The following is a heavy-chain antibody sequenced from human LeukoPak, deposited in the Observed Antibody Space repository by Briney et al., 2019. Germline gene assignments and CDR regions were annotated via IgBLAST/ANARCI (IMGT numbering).Heavy chain of an antibody. D-gene: IGHD3-9*01. CDR2: NYYGGIT. J-gene: IGHJ6*04. Sequence: SEALSLTCTVSGDSVSSGSYCWRWVRQPPGEGLEWKGYNYYGGITNYHPPFRSRVPISVAMSKTQSSLRLSSVSDADTAVYYCARGGKYYDILTGYYGMDVWGKGTTVTVSS. CDR1: GDSVSSGSYC. V-gene: IGHV4-61*01. CDR3: ARGGKYYDILTGYYGMDV.